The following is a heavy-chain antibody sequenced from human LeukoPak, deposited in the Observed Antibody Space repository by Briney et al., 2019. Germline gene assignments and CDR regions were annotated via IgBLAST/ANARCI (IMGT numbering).Heavy chain of an antibody. D-gene: IGHD2-2*01. CDR3: AKGVVPAAMYYYGMDV. J-gene: IGHJ6*02. CDR1: GFTFSSYA. Sequence: GRSLRLSCAASGFTFSSYAMNWVRQASGKGLEWVSGISGSGDSTYYADSVKGRFTISRDISKDTLYLQMNSLRADDTAVYYCAKGVVPAAMYYYGMDVWGQGTTVTVSS. CDR2: ISGSGDST. V-gene: IGHV3-23*01.